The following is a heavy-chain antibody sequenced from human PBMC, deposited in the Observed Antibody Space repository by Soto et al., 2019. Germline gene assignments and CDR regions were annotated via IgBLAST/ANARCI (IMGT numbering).Heavy chain of an antibody. D-gene: IGHD3-10*01. V-gene: IGHV3-33*01. CDR2: IWYDGSTK. Sequence: QVQLVESGGGVVHPGRSLRLSCAASGFTCSSYGMHWVRQAPGKGLEWVAVIWYDGSTKYYADSVKGRFTISRDNSKTPLYLQMNSLRAEETAGYYCARGDGSGRDEWGQGTRVTVSS. CDR3: ARGDGSGRDE. CDR1: GFTCSSYG. J-gene: IGHJ4*02.